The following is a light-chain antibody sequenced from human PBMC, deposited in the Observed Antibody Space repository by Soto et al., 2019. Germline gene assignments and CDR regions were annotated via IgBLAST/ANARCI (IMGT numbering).Light chain of an antibody. J-gene: IGKJ2*01. CDR3: QQYNTYTYN. Sequence: DIQMTQSPSTLSASVGDRVTFTCRASQSINSRLAWYQQKPGKNPKLLIHDASSLESGVPLRFSGSGSGTEFTLTISGLQPDDFATYYCQQYNTYTYNFGQGTKLEIK. V-gene: IGKV1-5*01. CDR1: QSINSR. CDR2: DAS.